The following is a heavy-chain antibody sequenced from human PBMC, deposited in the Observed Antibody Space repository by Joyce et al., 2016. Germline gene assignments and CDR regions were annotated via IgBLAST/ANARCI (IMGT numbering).Heavy chain of an antibody. V-gene: IGHV3-21*01. D-gene: IGHD2-8*01. CDR2: LSSSSSYI. CDR3: ARSSYTNGIFDY. Sequence: EVQLVESGGGLVKPGGSLRLSCAASGFTFSSYSMRCVRQAPGKGLEWVSSLSSSSSYIKYTDSVKGRFTISRDNAKNSLYLQMNSLRVEDTAVYYCARSSYTNGIFDYWGQGTLVTVSS. CDR1: GFTFSSYS. J-gene: IGHJ4*02.